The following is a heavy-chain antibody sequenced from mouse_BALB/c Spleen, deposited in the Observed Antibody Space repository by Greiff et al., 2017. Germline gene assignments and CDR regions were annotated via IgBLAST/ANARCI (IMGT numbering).Heavy chain of an antibody. CDR2: IRNKANGYTT. V-gene: IGHV7-3*02. CDR3: ARDIGSLAY. CDR1: GFTFTDYY. Sequence: EVQLQQSGGGLVQPGGSLRLSCATSGFTFTDYYMSWVRQPPGKALEWLGFIRNKANGYTTEYSASVKGRFTISRDNSQSILYLQMNTLRAEDSATYYCARDIGSLAYWGQGTLVTVSA. D-gene: IGHD2-2*01. J-gene: IGHJ3*01.